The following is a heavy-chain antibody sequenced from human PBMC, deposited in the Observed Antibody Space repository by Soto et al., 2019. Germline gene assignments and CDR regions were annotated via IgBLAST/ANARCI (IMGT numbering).Heavy chain of an antibody. CDR1: GGTFSSYV. V-gene: IGHV1-69*01. CDR2: IISIFGTT. Sequence: VQLVQSGAEVKKPGSSVKVSCKASGGTFSSYVIGWVRQAPRQGLEWMGGIISIFGTTHYAQRFQGRVTITADESPGTAYMELSRLRTEDTGVYYCGAPLAYAMRGWDGLDVWVLGTTVTVSS. CDR3: GAPLAYAMRGWDGLDV. D-gene: IGHD2-8*01. J-gene: IGHJ6*02.